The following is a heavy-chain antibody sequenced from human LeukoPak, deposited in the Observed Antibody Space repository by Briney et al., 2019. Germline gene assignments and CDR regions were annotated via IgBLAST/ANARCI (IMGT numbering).Heavy chain of an antibody. CDR2: IIPIFGTA. D-gene: IGHD5-24*01. CDR1: GGTFSSYA. CDR3: ATRDRYHTNRSPFDY. V-gene: IGHV1-69*05. J-gene: IGHJ4*02. Sequence: SVKVSCKASGGTFSSYAISWVRQAPGQGLEWMGGIIPIFGTANYAQKFQGRVTITTDESTSTAYMELSSLRSEDTAVYYCATRDRYHTNRSPFDYWRQGTLVTVSP.